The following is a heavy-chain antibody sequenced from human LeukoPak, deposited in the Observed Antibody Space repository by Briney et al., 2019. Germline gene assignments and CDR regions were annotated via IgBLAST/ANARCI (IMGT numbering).Heavy chain of an antibody. CDR3: ARGPSVPAAMLN. J-gene: IGHJ4*02. D-gene: IGHD2-2*01. CDR1: SGSNSRGDYY. CDR2: IYYSGST. V-gene: IGHV4-30-4*01. Sequence: SQTLSLTCTVSSGSNSRGDYYWRWIRQPPGKGLEWIGYIYYSGSTYYNPSLKSRVTISVDTSKNQFSLKLSSVTAADTAVYYCARGPSVPAAMLNWGQGTLVTVSS.